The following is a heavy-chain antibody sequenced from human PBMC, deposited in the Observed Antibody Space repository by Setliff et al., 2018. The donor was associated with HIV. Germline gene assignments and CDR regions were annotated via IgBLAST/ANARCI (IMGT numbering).Heavy chain of an antibody. D-gene: IGHD1-1*01. CDR3: ARSDSANWYVDY. J-gene: IGHJ4*02. CDR2: IYPGDSDT. CDR1: GYSFTNYW. Sequence: PGESLKISCKGSGYSFTNYWIGWVRQMPGKGLEWVGIIYPGDSDTRYSPSFQGQVTISADKSINTAFLQWSSLKASDTATFYCARSDSANWYVDYWGQGTLVTVSS. V-gene: IGHV5-51*01.